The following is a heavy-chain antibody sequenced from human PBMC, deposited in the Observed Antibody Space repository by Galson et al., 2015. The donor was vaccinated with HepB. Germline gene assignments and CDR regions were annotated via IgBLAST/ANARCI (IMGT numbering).Heavy chain of an antibody. CDR1: GFTFSSYA. CDR2: ISGSGGST. Sequence: SLRLSCAASGFTFSSYAMSWVRQAPGKGLEWVSAISGSGGSTYYADSVKGRFTISRDNSKNTLYLQMNSLRAEDTAVYYCAKDQVRVIHPTPAGDVWGQGTTVTVSS. J-gene: IGHJ6*02. D-gene: IGHD3-10*01. CDR3: AKDQVRVIHPTPAGDV. V-gene: IGHV3-23*01.